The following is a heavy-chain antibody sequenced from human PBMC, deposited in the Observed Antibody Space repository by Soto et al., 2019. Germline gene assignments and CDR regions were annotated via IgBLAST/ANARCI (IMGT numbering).Heavy chain of an antibody. D-gene: IGHD2-2*01. J-gene: IGHJ6*04. CDR3: ARSVEPAAGWRVFNWYYYYGMAV. CDR2: IIPIFGTA. CDR1: GGTFSSYA. V-gene: IGHV1-69*01. Sequence: QVQLVQSGAEVKKPGSSVKVSCKASGGTFSSYAISWVRQAPGQGLEWMGGIIPIFGTANYAQKFQGRVTITADEPTSTAYRERSSLRCEDTAVYYCARSVEPAAGWRVFNWYYYYGMAVGAKGTTVTVPS.